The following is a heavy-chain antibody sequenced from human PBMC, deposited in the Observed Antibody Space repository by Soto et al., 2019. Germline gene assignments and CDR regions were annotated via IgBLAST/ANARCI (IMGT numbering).Heavy chain of an antibody. CDR2: IYYSGST. Sequence: SEILSLTCNVSGGPLTTYYWSWIRQHPGKGLEWIGYIYYSGSTYYNPSLKSRVTISVDTSKNQFSLKLSSVTAADTAVYYCARVPGPWGQGTLVTVSS. CDR3: ARVPGP. J-gene: IGHJ5*02. CDR1: GGPLTTYY. V-gene: IGHV4-59*06. D-gene: IGHD2-2*01.